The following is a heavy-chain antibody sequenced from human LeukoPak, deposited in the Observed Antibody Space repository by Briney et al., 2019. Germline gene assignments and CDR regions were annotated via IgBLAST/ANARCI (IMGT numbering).Heavy chain of an antibody. CDR1: GFMFSSNW. Sequence: GGSLRLSCAASGFMFSSNWMSWVRLAPGKGLEWVANIKEDGTETYYVDSVKGRFTISRDNAKNSLYLQMNSLRVEDTAVYYCAKEGRSLQTYWGQGTLVTVS. CDR2: IKEDGTET. J-gene: IGHJ4*02. CDR3: AKEGRSLQTY. V-gene: IGHV3-7*03. D-gene: IGHD5-24*01.